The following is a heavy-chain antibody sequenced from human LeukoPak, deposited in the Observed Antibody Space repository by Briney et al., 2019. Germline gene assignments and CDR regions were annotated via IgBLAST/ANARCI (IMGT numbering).Heavy chain of an antibody. Sequence: PGGSLRLSCAASGFTFSSCAMSWVRQAPGKGLEWVSDVTSSGSRTYYADSVKGRFTISRDNSKNTLYLQMNSLRVEDTALYYCAIWDPHVPGGIWGQGTMVTVSS. CDR3: AIWDPHVPGGI. D-gene: IGHD3-16*01. J-gene: IGHJ3*02. CDR1: GFTFSSCA. V-gene: IGHV3-23*01. CDR2: VTSSGSRT.